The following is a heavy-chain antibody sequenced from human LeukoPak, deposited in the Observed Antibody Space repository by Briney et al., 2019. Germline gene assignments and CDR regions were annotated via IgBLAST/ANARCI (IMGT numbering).Heavy chain of an antibody. J-gene: IGHJ5*02. CDR3: ARVLRYSYGYVRWFDP. CDR2: MYHSGIT. CDR1: GYSINSAYY. Sequence: PSETLSLTCAVSGYSINSAYYWGWIRHPPGKGLEWIGSMYHSGITYYNPSLKSRVTISVDTSKNQFSLKLNSVTAADTAVYYCARVLRYSYGYVRWFDPWGQGTLVTVSS. D-gene: IGHD5-18*01. V-gene: IGHV4-38-2*01.